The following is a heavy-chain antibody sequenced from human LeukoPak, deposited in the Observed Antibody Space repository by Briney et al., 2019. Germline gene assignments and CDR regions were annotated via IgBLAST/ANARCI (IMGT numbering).Heavy chain of an antibody. J-gene: IGHJ6*02. D-gene: IGHD2-21*02. V-gene: IGHV3-30*02. Sequence: PGGSLRLSCAASGFTFSSYGMHWVRQAPGKGLEWVALVWHDGSSEHYADSVRGRFTISRDNSKNMLYLQMNSLRAEDTAVYYCAKDGTLLTAYYYYYGMDVWDQGTTVTVSS. CDR1: GFTFSSYG. CDR3: AKDGTLLTAYYYYYGMDV. CDR2: VWHDGSSE.